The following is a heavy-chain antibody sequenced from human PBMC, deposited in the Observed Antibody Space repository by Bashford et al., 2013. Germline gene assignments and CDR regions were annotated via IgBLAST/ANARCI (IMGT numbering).Heavy chain of an antibody. CDR3: AKTSRAAGIDY. V-gene: IGHV3-21*01. D-gene: IGHD6-13*01. Sequence: VRQAPGKGLEWVSSISSSSSYIYYADSVKGRFTISRDNAKNSLYLQMNSLRAEDTAVYYCAKTSRAAGIDYWGQGTLVTVSS. CDR2: ISSSSSYI. J-gene: IGHJ4*02.